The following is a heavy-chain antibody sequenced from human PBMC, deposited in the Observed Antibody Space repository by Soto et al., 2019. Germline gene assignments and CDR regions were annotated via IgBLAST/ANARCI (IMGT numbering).Heavy chain of an antibody. V-gene: IGHV1-18*01. Sequence: PRASVKVSCKASGYTFTSYGISWVRQAPGQGLEWMGWISAYNGNTNYAQKLQGRVTMTTDTSTSTAYMELRSLRSDDTAVYYCARVSRYCSSTSCFWRFDYWGQGTLVTVSS. CDR2: ISAYNGNT. CDR3: ARVSRYCSSTSCFWRFDY. D-gene: IGHD2-2*01. CDR1: GYTFTSYG. J-gene: IGHJ4*02.